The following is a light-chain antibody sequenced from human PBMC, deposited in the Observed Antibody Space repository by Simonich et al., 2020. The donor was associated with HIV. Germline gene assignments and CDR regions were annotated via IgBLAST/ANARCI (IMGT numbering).Light chain of an antibody. J-gene: IGKJ1*01. Sequence: DIVMTQSPDSLAVSLGERATINCKSSRSVLYSSNNKNYLAWYQQKPGQPPKLLIYWASTRESGVPDRFSSGGSGTDFTLTISSLQAEDVAVYYCQQYYSTPPTFGQGTKVEIK. CDR3: QQYYSTPPT. V-gene: IGKV4-1*01. CDR1: RSVLYSSNNKNY. CDR2: WAS.